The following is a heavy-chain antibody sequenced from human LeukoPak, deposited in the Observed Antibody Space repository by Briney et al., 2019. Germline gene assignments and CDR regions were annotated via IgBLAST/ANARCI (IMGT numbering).Heavy chain of an antibody. D-gene: IGHD6-19*01. CDR3: ARGGYSSGWYDLGPCFDY. CDR2: IYHSGST. Sequence: SETLSLTCAVSGYSISSGYYWGWIRQPPGKGLEWIGSIYHSGSTYYIPSLKSRVTISVATSKNQFSLKLSSVTAADTAVYDCARGGYSSGWYDLGPCFDYWGQGTLVTVSS. CDR1: GYSISSGYY. V-gene: IGHV4-38-2*01. J-gene: IGHJ4*02.